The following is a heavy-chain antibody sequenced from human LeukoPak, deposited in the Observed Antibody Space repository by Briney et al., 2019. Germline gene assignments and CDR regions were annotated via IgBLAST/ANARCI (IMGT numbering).Heavy chain of an antibody. CDR1: GGSISSSSYY. V-gene: IGHV4-39*07. J-gene: IGHJ4*02. CDR2: IYYSGST. CDR3: ARRTGYYDFWSGYYRGVFDY. Sequence: SETLSLTCTVSGGSISSSSYYWGWIRQPPGKGLEWIGSIYYSGSTYYNPSLKSRVTISVDTSKNQFSLKLGSVTAADTAVYYCARRTGYYDFWSGYYRGVFDYWGQGTLVTVSS. D-gene: IGHD3-3*01.